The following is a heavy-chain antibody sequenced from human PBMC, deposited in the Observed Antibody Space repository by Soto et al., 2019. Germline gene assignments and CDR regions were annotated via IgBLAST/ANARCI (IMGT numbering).Heavy chain of an antibody. V-gene: IGHV3-30*18. CDR3: AKDGSRGGYALGSYFDY. D-gene: IGHD5-12*01. Sequence: GGSLRLSCAASGFTFSSYGMHWVRQAPGKGLEWVAVISYDGSNKYYADSVKGRFTISRDNSKNTLYLQMNSLRAEDTAVYYCAKDGSRGGYALGSYFDYWGQGTLVTVSS. CDR2: ISYDGSNK. CDR1: GFTFSSYG. J-gene: IGHJ4*02.